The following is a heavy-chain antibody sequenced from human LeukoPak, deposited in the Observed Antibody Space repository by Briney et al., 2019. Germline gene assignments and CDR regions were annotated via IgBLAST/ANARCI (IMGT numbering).Heavy chain of an antibody. CDR3: ARDDHATYCSGGSCYSSYYYYGMDV. V-gene: IGHV4-34*01. Sequence: SETLSLTCAVYGGSFSGYYRSWIRQPPGKGLEWIGEINHSGSTNYNPSLKSRVTISVDTSKNQFSLKLSSVTAADTAVYYCARDDHATYCSGGSCYSSYYYYGMDVWGQGTTVTVSS. CDR1: GGSFSGYY. D-gene: IGHD2-15*01. CDR2: INHSGST. J-gene: IGHJ6*02.